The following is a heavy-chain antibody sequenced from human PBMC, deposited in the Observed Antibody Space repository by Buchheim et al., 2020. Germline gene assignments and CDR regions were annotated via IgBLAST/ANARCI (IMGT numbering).Heavy chain of an antibody. CDR2: ISYDGKNK. V-gene: IGHV3-30*04. CDR3: ARSGGDSSLRELDY. D-gene: IGHD3-22*01. CDR1: GFTFSNYA. Sequence: QVQLVESGGSVVQPGRSLRLSCAASGFTFSNYAMHWVRQAPGKGLEWVAGISYDGKNKYYADSVKGRFTISRDNSKNTLLLQMNSLRAEDTAVYYCARSGGDSSLRELDYWGQG. J-gene: IGHJ4*02.